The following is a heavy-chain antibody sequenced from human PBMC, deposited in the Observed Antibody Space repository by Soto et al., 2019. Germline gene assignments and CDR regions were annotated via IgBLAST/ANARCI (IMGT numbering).Heavy chain of an antibody. CDR1: GGSINSSNW. J-gene: IGHJ5*01. Sequence: SETLSLTCTVSGGSINSSNWWSWVRQPPGKGLEWIGEIYHSGSTNYNPSLKSRVTISVDKSKNQFSLKLSSVTAADTAVYYCARVWTTVTNWFDPWGQGTLVTVSS. D-gene: IGHD4-17*01. CDR3: ARVWTTVTNWFDP. V-gene: IGHV4-4*02. CDR2: IYHSGST.